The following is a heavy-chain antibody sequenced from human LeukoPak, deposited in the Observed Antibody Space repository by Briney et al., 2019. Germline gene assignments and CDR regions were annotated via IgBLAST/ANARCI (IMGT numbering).Heavy chain of an antibody. Sequence: GGSLRLSCAASGFTFSSHWMHWVRQAPGKGLEYVSGVNSNGGSTYYADSVKGRFSISRDNSKNTLYLQMSSLRAEDTAVYYCLGPILNDWFDPWGQGTLVAVSS. CDR2: VNSNGGST. J-gene: IGHJ5*02. CDR1: GFTFSSHW. CDR3: LGPILNDWFDP. D-gene: IGHD2-8*01. V-gene: IGHV3-64D*06.